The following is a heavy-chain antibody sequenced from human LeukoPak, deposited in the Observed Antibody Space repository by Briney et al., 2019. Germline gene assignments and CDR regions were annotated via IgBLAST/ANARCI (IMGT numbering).Heavy chain of an antibody. CDR1: GFTFSSYS. Sequence: PGGSLRLSCAASGFTFSSYSMNWVRQAPGKGLEWVSSISSSSSYIYYADSVKGRFTISRDNAKNSLYLQMNSLRAEDTAVYYCARARSGGFGESFDYWGQGTLVTVSS. D-gene: IGHD3-10*01. CDR3: ARARSGGFGESFDY. CDR2: ISSSSSYI. V-gene: IGHV3-21*01. J-gene: IGHJ4*02.